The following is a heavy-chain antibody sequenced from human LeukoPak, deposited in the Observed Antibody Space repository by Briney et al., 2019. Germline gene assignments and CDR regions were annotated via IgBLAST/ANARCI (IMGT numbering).Heavy chain of an antibody. Sequence: PGGSLRLSCAAPGFTFSSYGMHWVRQAPGKGLEWVAVISYGGSNKYYADSVKGRFTISRDNSKNTLYLQMNSLRAEDTAVYYCAKDPSGGYSGYVWGQGTLVTVSS. CDR1: GFTFSSYG. CDR2: ISYGGSNK. CDR3: AKDPSGGYSGYV. V-gene: IGHV3-30*18. D-gene: IGHD5-12*01. J-gene: IGHJ4*02.